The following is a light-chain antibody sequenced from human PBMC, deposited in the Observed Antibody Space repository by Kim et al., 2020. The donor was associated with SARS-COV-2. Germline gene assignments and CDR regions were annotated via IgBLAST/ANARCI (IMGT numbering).Light chain of an antibody. Sequence: SSELTQPPSVSVAPGKTARITCGGNNIGSKTVHWYQQKPGQAPVLVIYSDTDRPSGIPERFSGSNSGNTATLTISRVEAGDEGDYYCQVWDSSSDHPVFGGGTQLTVL. V-gene: IGLV3-21*04. CDR2: SDT. CDR3: QVWDSSSDHPV. J-gene: IGLJ3*02. CDR1: NIGSKT.